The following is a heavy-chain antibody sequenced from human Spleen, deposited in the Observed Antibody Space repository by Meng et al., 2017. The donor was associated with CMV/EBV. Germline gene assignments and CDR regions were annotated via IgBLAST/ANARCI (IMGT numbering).Heavy chain of an antibody. Sequence: ASVKVSCKASGYTFTGYYIHWVRQAPGQGLEWMGWINPYSGGTNYAQKFQGRVTMTRDTSTSTVYMELSSLRSEDTAVYYCARVGDCGGDCYYFDYWGQGTLVTVSS. CDR1: GYTFTGYY. V-gene: IGHV1-2*02. CDR2: INPYSGGT. CDR3: ARVGDCGGDCYYFDY. D-gene: IGHD2-21*01. J-gene: IGHJ4*02.